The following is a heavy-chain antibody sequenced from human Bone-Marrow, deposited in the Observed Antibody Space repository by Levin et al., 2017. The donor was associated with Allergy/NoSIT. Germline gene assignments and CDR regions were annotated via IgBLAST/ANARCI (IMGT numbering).Heavy chain of an antibody. D-gene: IGHD3-16*01. V-gene: IGHV3-30*18. CDR3: AKDLGTPKRSGIFYYYYGMDV. J-gene: IGHJ6*02. Sequence: GGSLRLSCAASGFTFSSYGMHWVRQAPGKGLEWMAVISSDEINKYYADSVKARFTISRDNSKNVLYLQMDSLRAEDSALYYCAKDLGTPKRSGIFYYYYGMDVWGQRTTVTVSS. CDR2: ISSDEINK. CDR1: GFTFSSYG.